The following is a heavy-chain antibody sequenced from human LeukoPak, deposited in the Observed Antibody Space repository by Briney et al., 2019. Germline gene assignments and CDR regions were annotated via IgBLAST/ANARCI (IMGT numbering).Heavy chain of an antibody. CDR2: VHPSGST. V-gene: IGHV4-59*01. D-gene: IGHD1-26*01. J-gene: IGHJ4*02. Sequence: SETLSLTCTASGASISNNYWSLIRQPPGKGLEWIGYVHPSGSTNYNPSLKSRVTISVDTSKNQFSLKLSSVTTADTAVYYCARAGGSWQFDYWGQGTLVTVSS. CDR3: ARAGGSWQFDY. CDR1: GASISNNY.